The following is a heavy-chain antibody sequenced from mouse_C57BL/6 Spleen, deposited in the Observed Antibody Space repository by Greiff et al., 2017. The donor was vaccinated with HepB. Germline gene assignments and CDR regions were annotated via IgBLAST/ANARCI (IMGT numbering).Heavy chain of an antibody. D-gene: IGHD1-1*01. Sequence: QVQLQQPGAELVRPGSSVKLSCKASGYTFTSYWMDWVKQRPGQGLEWIGNIYPSDSETHYNQKFKDKATLTVDKSSSTAYMQLSSLTSEDSAVYYCANYYCSSSFAYWGQGTLVTVSA. CDR1: GYTFTSYW. CDR2: IYPSDSET. J-gene: IGHJ3*01. CDR3: ANYYCSSSFAY. V-gene: IGHV1-61*01.